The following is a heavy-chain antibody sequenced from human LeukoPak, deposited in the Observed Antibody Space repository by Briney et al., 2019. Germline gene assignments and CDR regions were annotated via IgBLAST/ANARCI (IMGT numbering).Heavy chain of an antibody. CDR2: ISVSGST. Sequence: SETLSLTCTVSGVSISSYYWSWIRQPAGKGLEWIGRISVSGSTNYNPSLKSRVTMSVDTSKIQLSLKLSSVTAADTAVYYCARGNYEIDYWGQGTLVTVSS. CDR1: GVSISSYY. D-gene: IGHD3-3*01. J-gene: IGHJ4*02. CDR3: ARGNYEIDY. V-gene: IGHV4-4*07.